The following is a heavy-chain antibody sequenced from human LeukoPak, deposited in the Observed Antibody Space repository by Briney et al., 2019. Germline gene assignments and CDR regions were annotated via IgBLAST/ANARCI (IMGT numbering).Heavy chain of an antibody. CDR3: ARGPTDYDFWSGYSKKYYYYMDV. Sequence: ASVKVSCKASGGTFSNYAISWVRQAPGQGLEWMGGIIPIFGTANYAQKLQDRVTLSMEASTSTAYMELSSLRSEDTAVYYCARGPTDYDFWSGYSKKYYYYMDVWGTGTTVTVSS. D-gene: IGHD3-3*01. V-gene: IGHV1-69*05. J-gene: IGHJ6*03. CDR1: GGTFSNYA. CDR2: IIPIFGTA.